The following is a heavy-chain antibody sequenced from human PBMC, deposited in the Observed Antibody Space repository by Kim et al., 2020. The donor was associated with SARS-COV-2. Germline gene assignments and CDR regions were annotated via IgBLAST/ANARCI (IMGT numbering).Heavy chain of an antibody. D-gene: IGHD3-10*01. Sequence: ASVKVSCKASGYTFTSYAMNWVRQAPGQGLEWMGWINTNTGNPTYAQGFTGRFVFSLDTSVSTAYLQISSLKAEDTAVYYCARDLSGWFGEFLYYYYGMDVWGQGTTVTVFS. CDR1: GYTFTSYA. CDR3: ARDLSGWFGEFLYYYYGMDV. V-gene: IGHV7-4-1*02. CDR2: INTNTGNP. J-gene: IGHJ6*02.